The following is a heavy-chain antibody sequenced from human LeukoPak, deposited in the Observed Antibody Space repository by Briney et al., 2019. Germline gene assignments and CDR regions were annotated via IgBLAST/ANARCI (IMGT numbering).Heavy chain of an antibody. J-gene: IGHJ5*02. Sequence: SETLSLTCTVSGDSISRSTYYWAWIRQPPGKGLEWIGSVYYGRSPYFNPSLKSRVTISVDKSKNQFSLKLSSVTAADTAVYYCARSLGYCSSTSCSQWFDPWGQGTLVTVSS. V-gene: IGHV4-39*07. D-gene: IGHD2-2*01. CDR1: GDSISRSTYY. CDR2: VYYGRSP. CDR3: ARSLGYCSSTSCSQWFDP.